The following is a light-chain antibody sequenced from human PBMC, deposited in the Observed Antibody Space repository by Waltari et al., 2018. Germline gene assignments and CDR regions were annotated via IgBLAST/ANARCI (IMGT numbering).Light chain of an antibody. V-gene: IGKV4-1*01. CDR1: QSVLYSSNNKNY. CDR2: WAS. CDR3: QQYYSTPPIT. Sequence: DIVMTQSPDSLAVSLGERATINCKSSQSVLYSSNNKNYLAWYQQKPGQPPKLLIYWASTRESGVPDRFSGSGSGTDFTLTISNLQAEDVAVYYCQQYYSTPPITFGQGTRLESK. J-gene: IGKJ5*01.